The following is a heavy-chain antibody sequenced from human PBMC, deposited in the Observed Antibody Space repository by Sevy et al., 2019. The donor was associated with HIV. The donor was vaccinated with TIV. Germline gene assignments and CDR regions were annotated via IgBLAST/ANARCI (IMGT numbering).Heavy chain of an antibody. Sequence: GESLKISCKGSGYTFSNYWIGWVRQMPGKGLEWMGVIYPGDSVTRYSPSFQGPVTISAAKSTSTAYRQWSSLKTSDTAMYYCARYPIVVVPAAEYYFDYWGQGTLVTVSS. V-gene: IGHV5-51*01. CDR1: GYTFSNYW. D-gene: IGHD2-2*01. J-gene: IGHJ4*02. CDR2: IYPGDSVT. CDR3: ARYPIVVVPAAEYYFDY.